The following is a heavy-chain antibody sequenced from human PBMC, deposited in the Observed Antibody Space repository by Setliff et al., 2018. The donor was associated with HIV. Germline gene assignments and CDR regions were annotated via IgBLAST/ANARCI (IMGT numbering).Heavy chain of an antibody. J-gene: IGHJ6*03. V-gene: IGHV4-39*07. CDR1: GGSISSSHDF. Sequence: PSETLSLTCTVSGGSISSSHDFWNWIRQPPGKGLEWIGAISYGGITYYNPSLTSRVTISVDRSKNQFSLKLTSVTAADTAVYYCARGQDLGATWTGYYYYYMDVWGKGTTVTVSS. D-gene: IGHD1-26*01. CDR2: ISYGGIT. CDR3: ARGQDLGATWTGYYYYYMDV.